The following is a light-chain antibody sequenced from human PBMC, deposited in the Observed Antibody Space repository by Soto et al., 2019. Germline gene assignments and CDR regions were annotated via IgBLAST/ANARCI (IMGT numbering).Light chain of an antibody. V-gene: IGKV1-5*01. Sequence: DIQMTQSPSTLSASVGDRVTITCLASQSISSWLAWYQQKPGKAPKLLIYDASSLESGVPSRFSGSGSGTEFTLTISSLQPDDFATYYCQHYNSYSEAFGQGTK. CDR3: QHYNSYSEA. CDR1: QSISSW. CDR2: DAS. J-gene: IGKJ1*01.